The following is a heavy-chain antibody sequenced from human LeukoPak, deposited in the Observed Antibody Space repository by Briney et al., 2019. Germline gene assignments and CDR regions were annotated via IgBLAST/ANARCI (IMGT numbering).Heavy chain of an antibody. V-gene: IGHV1-8*01. CDR2: MNPNSGNT. D-gene: IGHD2-15*01. J-gene: IGHJ4*02. CDR1: GYTFTSYD. CDR3: AGGYMTPPPVVAATKGGDY. Sequence: ASVKVSCKASGYTFTSYDINWVRQATGQGLEWMGWMNPNSGNTGYAQKFQGRVTMTRNTSISTAYMELSSLRSEDTAVYYCAGGYMTPPPVVAATKGGDYWGQGTLVTVSS.